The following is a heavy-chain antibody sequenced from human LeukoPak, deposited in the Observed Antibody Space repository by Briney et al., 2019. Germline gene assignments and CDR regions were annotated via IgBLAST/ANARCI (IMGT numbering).Heavy chain of an antibody. CDR2: ISAYNGNT. CDR3: ARGSLYSSSWHNWFDP. J-gene: IGHJ5*02. D-gene: IGHD6-13*01. CDR1: GYTFTGYY. Sequence: ASVKVSCKASGYTFTGYYMHWVRQAPGQGLEWMGWISAYNGNTNYAQKLQGRVTMTTDTSTSTAYMELRSLRSDDTAVYYCARGSLYSSSWHNWFDPWGQGTLVTVSS. V-gene: IGHV1-18*04.